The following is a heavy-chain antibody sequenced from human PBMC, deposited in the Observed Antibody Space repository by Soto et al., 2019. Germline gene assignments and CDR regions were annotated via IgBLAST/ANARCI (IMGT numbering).Heavy chain of an antibody. CDR1: PDSLNGHY. Sequence: QVQLQESGPGLVKPSETLSLTCTVSPDSLNGHYWSWLRQTPGKELEWIGYIFYTGKTNYNSSLKCRVTMTLDTFENQFSLQLTSVTSADTAIYYCARGAGIVLVPDAIFDSWGQGTLVTVSS. D-gene: IGHD2-2*01. CDR2: IFYTGKT. V-gene: IGHV4-59*11. J-gene: IGHJ4*02. CDR3: ARGAGIVLVPDAIFDS.